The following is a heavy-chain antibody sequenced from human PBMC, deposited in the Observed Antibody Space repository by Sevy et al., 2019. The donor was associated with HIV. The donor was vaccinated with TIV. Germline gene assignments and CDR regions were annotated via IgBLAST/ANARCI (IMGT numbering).Heavy chain of an antibody. D-gene: IGHD2-2*01. J-gene: IGHJ6*02. CDR1: GYTFTSYD. Sequence: ASVKVSCKASGYTFTSYDINWVRQATGQGLEWMGWMNPNSGNTGYAQKFQGRVTMTRNTSISTAYMELSSLRSEDTAVYYCARTGYCSSTSCSHYYYYGMDVWGQGTTVTVSS. V-gene: IGHV1-8*01. CDR2: MNPNSGNT. CDR3: ARTGYCSSTSCSHYYYYGMDV.